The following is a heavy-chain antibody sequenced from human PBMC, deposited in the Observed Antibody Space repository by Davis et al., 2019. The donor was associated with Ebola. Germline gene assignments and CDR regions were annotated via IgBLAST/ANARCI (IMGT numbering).Heavy chain of an antibody. CDR1: GFSFSSYG. CDR2: IWYDGGNK. J-gene: IGHJ6*02. Sequence: GGSLRLSCAASGFSFSSYGMHWVRQAPGKGLEWVAVIWYDGGNKYYADSVKGRFTISRDNSKNTLYLQLNSLRAEDTAVYYYAKYSSSSNYYYGMDIWGLGTTVTVSS. V-gene: IGHV3-33*03. D-gene: IGHD6-6*01. CDR3: AKYSSSSNYYYGMDI.